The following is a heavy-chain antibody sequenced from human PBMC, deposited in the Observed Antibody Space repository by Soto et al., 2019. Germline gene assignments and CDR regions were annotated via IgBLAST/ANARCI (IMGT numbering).Heavy chain of an antibody. J-gene: IGHJ6*02. CDR3: AIEETDRYGMDV. CDR2: IGTAGDT. Sequence: GGSLRLSCAASGFTFSSYDMHWVRQATGKGLEWVSAIGTAGDTYYPGSVKGRFTISRENAKNSLYLQMNSLRAGDTAVYYCAIEETDRYGMDVWGQGTTVTVSS. CDR1: GFTFSSYD. V-gene: IGHV3-13*04.